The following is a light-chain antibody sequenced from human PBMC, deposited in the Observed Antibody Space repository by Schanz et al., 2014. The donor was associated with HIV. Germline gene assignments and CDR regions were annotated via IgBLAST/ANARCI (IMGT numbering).Light chain of an antibody. CDR1: TNDVGGHNY. CDR3: SSKATGGRAPFV. Sequence: QSALTQPASVSGSPGQSITISCTGTTNDVGGHNYVSWFQQHPGRAPKLMIFEVSDRPSGIPNRFSGSKSGNTASLTISGLQAEDEADYYCSSKATGGRAPFVFGGGTKLTVL. J-gene: IGLJ1*01. CDR2: EVS. V-gene: IGLV2-14*03.